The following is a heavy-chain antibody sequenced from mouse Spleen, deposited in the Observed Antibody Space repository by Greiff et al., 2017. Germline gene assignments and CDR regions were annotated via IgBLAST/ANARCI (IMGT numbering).Heavy chain of an antibody. CDR1: GFSLTSYG. D-gene: IGHD2-2*01. CDR3: AKYYGYDRDLSSYAMDY. Sequence: QVQLKESGPGLVAPSQSLYITCTVSGFSLTSYGVSWVRQPPGKGLEWLGVLWGDGSTNYHSALISRLSISKDNSKSQVFLKLNSLQTDDTATYYCAKYYGYDRDLSSYAMDYWGQGTSVTVSS. J-gene: IGHJ4*01. V-gene: IGHV2-3*01. CDR2: LWGDGST.